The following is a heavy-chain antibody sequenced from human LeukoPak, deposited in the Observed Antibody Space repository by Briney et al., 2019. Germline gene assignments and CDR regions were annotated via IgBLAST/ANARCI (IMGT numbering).Heavy chain of an antibody. CDR1: GFTFSSYW. CDR3: ARDNRGLRFLEWLLFSYFDY. V-gene: IGHV3-7*01. CDR2: IKQDGSEK. D-gene: IGHD3-3*01. Sequence: PGGSLRLSCAASGFTFSSYWMSWVRQAPGKGLEWVANIKQDGSEKYYVDSVKGRFTISRDNAKNSLYLQMNSLRAEDTAVYYCARDNRGLRFLEWLLFSYFDYWGQGTLVTVSS. J-gene: IGHJ4*02.